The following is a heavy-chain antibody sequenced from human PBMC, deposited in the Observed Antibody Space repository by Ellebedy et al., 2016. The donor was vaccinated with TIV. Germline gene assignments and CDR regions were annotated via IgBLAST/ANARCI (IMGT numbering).Heavy chain of an antibody. J-gene: IGHJ4*02. CDR2: IDASGSA. Sequence: MPSETLSLTCTVSGGSISSYSWSWIRQPAGKGLEWVGHIDASGSANYNPSLKSRVTMSVDKSRKQFSLRLSSVTAADTAVYYCARGGDRASFAYWGQGTLVTVSS. CDR1: GGSISSYS. V-gene: IGHV4-4*07. CDR3: ARGGDRASFAY. D-gene: IGHD3-10*01.